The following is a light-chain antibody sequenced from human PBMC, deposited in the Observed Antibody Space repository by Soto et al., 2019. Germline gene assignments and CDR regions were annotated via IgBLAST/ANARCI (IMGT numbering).Light chain of an antibody. J-gene: IGKJ4*01. V-gene: IGKV3D-20*02. CDR2: GAS. CDR1: QSVSSSY. CDR3: QQRSNWPPLT. Sequence: EIVLTQSTGTLSFSPGERATLSCRASQSVSSSYLAWYQQKPGQAPRLLIYGASSRATGIPARFSGSGSGTDFTLTISSLEPEDFAVYYCQQRSNWPPLTFGGGTKVDIK.